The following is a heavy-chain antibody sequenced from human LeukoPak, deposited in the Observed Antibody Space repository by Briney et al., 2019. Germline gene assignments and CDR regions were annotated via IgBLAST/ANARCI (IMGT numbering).Heavy chain of an antibody. CDR2: INHSGST. CDR1: GGSFSGYY. Sequence: SETLSLTCAVYGGSFSGYYWSWIRQPPGKGLEWIGEINHSGSTNYNPSLKSRVTISVDTSKNQFSLKLSSVTAADTAVYYCARVKGWGRYYYYGMDVWGQGTTVTVSS. CDR3: ARVKGWGRYYYYGMDV. V-gene: IGHV4-34*01. D-gene: IGHD3-16*01. J-gene: IGHJ6*02.